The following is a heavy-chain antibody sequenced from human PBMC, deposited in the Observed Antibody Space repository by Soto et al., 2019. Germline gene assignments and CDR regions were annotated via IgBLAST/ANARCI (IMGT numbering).Heavy chain of an antibody. J-gene: IGHJ4*02. Sequence: QVQLQESGPGLVKPSQTLSLTCTVSGGSISSGGYYWSWIRQHPGKGLEWIGYIFYSGSTYYNPCFKSRVAISVAPSKNPFSLKLSSVTAADTAVYYCASAPGDYFDYWGQGTLVTVSS. CDR2: IFYSGST. V-gene: IGHV4-31*03. CDR1: GGSISSGGYY. CDR3: ASAPGDYFDY.